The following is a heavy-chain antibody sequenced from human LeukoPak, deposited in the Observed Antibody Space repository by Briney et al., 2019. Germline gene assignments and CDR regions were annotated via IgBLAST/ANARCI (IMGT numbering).Heavy chain of an antibody. CDR2: INPSGGST. V-gene: IGHV1-46*01. CDR3: AVPYGSGSYYNSIFDY. J-gene: IGHJ4*02. D-gene: IGHD3-10*01. CDR1: GYTFTSYY. Sequence: ASVKVSCKASGYTFTSYYMHWVRQAPGQGLEWMGIINPSGGSTSYAQKFQGRVTMTRDTSTSTAYMELSSLRSEDTAVYYCAVPYGSGSYYNSIFDYWGQGTLVTVSS.